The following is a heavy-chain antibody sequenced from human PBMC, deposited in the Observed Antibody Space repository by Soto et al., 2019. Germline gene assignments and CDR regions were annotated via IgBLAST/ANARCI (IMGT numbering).Heavy chain of an antibody. J-gene: IGHJ4*02. CDR3: VKDFYDILTGSGEATGGDY. V-gene: IGHV3-64D*08. CDR1: GFTFSSYA. CDR2: ISSNGGST. Sequence: GGSLRLSCSASGFTFSSYAMHWVRQAPGKGLEYVSAISSNGGSTYYADSVKGRFTISRDNSKNTLYLQMSSLRAEDTAVYYCVKDFYDILTGSGEATGGDYWGQGTLVTVSS. D-gene: IGHD3-9*01.